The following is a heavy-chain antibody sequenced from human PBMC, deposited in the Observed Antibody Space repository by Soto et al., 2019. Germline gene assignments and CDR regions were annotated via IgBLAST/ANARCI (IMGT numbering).Heavy chain of an antibody. Sequence: SLRLSCVASGLTFSSYGMHWVRQAPGKGLEWVAVIWYDGSNKYYADSVKGRFTISRDNSKNTLYLQMNSLRAEDTAVYYCARDHGLVEVRYCSGGSCPKARGMDVWGQGTTVTVSS. V-gene: IGHV3-33*01. CDR1: GLTFSSYG. J-gene: IGHJ6*02. D-gene: IGHD2-15*01. CDR3: ARDHGLVEVRYCSGGSCPKARGMDV. CDR2: IWYDGSNK.